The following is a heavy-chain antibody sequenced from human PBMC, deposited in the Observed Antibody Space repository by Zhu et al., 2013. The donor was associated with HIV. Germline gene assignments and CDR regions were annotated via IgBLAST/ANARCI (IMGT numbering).Heavy chain of an antibody. CDR1: GGTFDSYA. J-gene: IGHJ6*02. Sequence: QVQLVQSGAEVKKPGSSVKVSCKASGGTFDSYAISWVRQAPGQGLEWMGGIIPIFGTANYAQKFQGRVTITADKSTSTAYMELSSLRSEDTAVYYCARDPTDKYNWNYTSTTYYGMDVWGQGTTVTVSS. CDR3: ARDPTDKYNWNYTSTTYYGMDV. CDR2: IIPIFGTA. D-gene: IGHD1-7*01. V-gene: IGHV1-69*06.